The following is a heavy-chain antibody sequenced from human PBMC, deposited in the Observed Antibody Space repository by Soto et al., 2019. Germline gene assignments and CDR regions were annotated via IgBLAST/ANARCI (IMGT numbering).Heavy chain of an antibody. CDR2: INHSGST. D-gene: IGHD4-17*01. CDR3: ARGHGYGATGAY. CDR1: GGSFSGYF. J-gene: IGHJ4*02. Sequence: QVQLQPGCAGLLKPSETLSLTCTVYGGSFSGYFWSWIRQPPVMGLEWSGAINHSGSTNYSPSLKSRVTMSVYSSSNPFSLQLTSVTAADTAVYYCARGHGYGATGAYWGQGTLVTVSS. V-gene: IGHV4-34*01.